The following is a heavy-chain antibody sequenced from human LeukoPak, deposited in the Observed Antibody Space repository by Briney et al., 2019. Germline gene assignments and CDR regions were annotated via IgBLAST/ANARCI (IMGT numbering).Heavy chain of an antibody. J-gene: IGHJ4*02. CDR1: GYTFTSYD. Sequence: ASVKVSCKASGYTFTSYDINWVRQAPGQGLEWMGWMNPKSANTGYAQKFQGRVTMTRNTSISTDYMEVTSLRSEDTAVYYCARGPPESSSSDYWGQGTLVTVSS. CDR2: MNPKSANT. D-gene: IGHD6-13*01. CDR3: ARGPPESSSSDY. V-gene: IGHV1-8*01.